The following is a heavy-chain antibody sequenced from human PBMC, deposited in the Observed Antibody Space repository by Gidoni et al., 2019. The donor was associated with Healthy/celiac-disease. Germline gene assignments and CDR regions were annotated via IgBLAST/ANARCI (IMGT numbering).Heavy chain of an antibody. CDR3: ARAYCGGDCYRANWFDP. V-gene: IGHV4-59*01. CDR2: IYYSGST. Sequence: QVQLQESGPGLVKPSETLSLTCTDSGGPIRSYYWSWIRQPPGKGLEWIGYIYYSGSTNYNPSLKSRVTISVDTSKNQFSLKLSSVTAADTAVYYCARAYCGGDCYRANWFDPWGQGTLVTVSS. D-gene: IGHD2-21*01. J-gene: IGHJ5*02. CDR1: GGPIRSYY.